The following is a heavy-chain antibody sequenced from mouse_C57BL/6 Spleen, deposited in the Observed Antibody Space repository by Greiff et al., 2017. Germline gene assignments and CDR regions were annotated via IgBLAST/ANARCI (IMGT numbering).Heavy chain of an antibody. CDR1: GYTFTSYW. Sequence: VQLQQPGAELVKPGASVKMSCKASGYTFTSYWITWVKQRPGQGLEWIGDIYPGSGSTNYNEKFKSKATLTVDTSSSTAYMQLSSLTSEDSAVSYCASPPYVYDEGFAYWGQGTLVTVSA. J-gene: IGHJ3*01. D-gene: IGHD2-2*01. CDR2: IYPGSGST. V-gene: IGHV1-55*01. CDR3: ASPPYVYDEGFAY.